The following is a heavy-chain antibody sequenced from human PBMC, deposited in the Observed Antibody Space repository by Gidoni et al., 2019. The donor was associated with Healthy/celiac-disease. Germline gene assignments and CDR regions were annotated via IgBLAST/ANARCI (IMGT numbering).Heavy chain of an antibody. Sequence: EVQLLESGGGLVQPGGSLRLSCAASGFTFSSDAMGWVRQAPGKGLEWVSAISGSGGSTYYADSVKGRFTISRDNSKNTLYLQMNSLRAEDTAVYYCAKDRYYDFWSGSNWFDPWGQGTLVTVSS. CDR2: ISGSGGST. D-gene: IGHD3-3*01. J-gene: IGHJ5*02. CDR1: GFTFSSDA. CDR3: AKDRYYDFWSGSNWFDP. V-gene: IGHV3-23*01.